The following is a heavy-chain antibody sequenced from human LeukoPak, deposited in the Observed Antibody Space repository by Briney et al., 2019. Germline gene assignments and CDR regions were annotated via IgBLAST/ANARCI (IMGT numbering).Heavy chain of an antibody. J-gene: IGHJ4*02. D-gene: IGHD2-2*01. CDR2: INPNGGGT. Sequence: ASVKVSCKTSGYTFTSYYMHWMRQTPGQGLEWVGMINPNGGGTSSAQKFQGRVTMTRDTSTSTVYMDLSSLRSEDTAIYYCARRGGCISTSCNLDYWGQGTLVTVSS. V-gene: IGHV1-46*03. CDR3: ARRGGCISTSCNLDY. CDR1: GYTFTSYY.